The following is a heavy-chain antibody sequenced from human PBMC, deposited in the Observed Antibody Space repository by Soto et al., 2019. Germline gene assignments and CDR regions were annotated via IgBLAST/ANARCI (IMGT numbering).Heavy chain of an antibody. J-gene: IGHJ5*02. CDR1: GFTFSSYW. V-gene: IGHV3-7*01. Sequence: GGSLRLSCAASGFTFSSYWMSWVRQAPGKGLEWVANIKQDGSEKYYVDSVKGRFTISRDNAKNSLYLQMNSLRAEDTAVYYCARVGPLYYYGSGSDPAGWFDPWGQGTLVTVSS. CDR3: ARVGPLYYYGSGSDPAGWFDP. D-gene: IGHD3-10*01. CDR2: IKQDGSEK.